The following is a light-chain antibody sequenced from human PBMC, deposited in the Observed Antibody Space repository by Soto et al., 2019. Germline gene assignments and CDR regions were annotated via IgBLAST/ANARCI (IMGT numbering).Light chain of an antibody. J-gene: IGKJ2*01. V-gene: IGKV3-20*01. CDR2: GAS. Sequence: EIVLTQSPGTLSLSPGERATLSCRASQSVTSSYLAWYQQKPGQAPRLLIYGASSRATGIPDRFSGSVSGTDFTLAISRLEPEDCAVYYCQQYGSSPRYTFGQGTKLEIK. CDR1: QSVTSSY. CDR3: QQYGSSPRYT.